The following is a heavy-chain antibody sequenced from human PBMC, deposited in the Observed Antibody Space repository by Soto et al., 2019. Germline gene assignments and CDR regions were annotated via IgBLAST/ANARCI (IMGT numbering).Heavy chain of an antibody. CDR2: IVVGSGNT. D-gene: IGHD3-22*01. Sequence: SVKVSCKASGFTFTSSAVQWVRQTRGQRLEWIGWIVVGSGNTNYAQKFQERVTITRDMSTSTAYMELSSLRSEDTAVYYSAAVPLYYDSSGYYPPAGTDAFDIWGQGTMVTVSS. V-gene: IGHV1-58*01. CDR1: GFTFTSSA. J-gene: IGHJ3*02. CDR3: AAVPLYYDSSGYYPPAGTDAFDI.